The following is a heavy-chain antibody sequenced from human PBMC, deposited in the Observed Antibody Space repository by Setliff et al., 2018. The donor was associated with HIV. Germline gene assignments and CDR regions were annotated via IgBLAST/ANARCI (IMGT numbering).Heavy chain of an antibody. CDR3: ARVGSCDGVEYHDALDI. Sequence: SSETLSLTCSVSGGSVSSGNYYWSWIRQPPGKGLEWIGYIYYSGSIKYNPSLKSRVTISVDTSKNQFSLKLSSVTAADTAVYYCARVGSCDGVEYHDALDIWGRGTMVTVSS. V-gene: IGHV4-61*01. J-gene: IGHJ3*02. CDR2: IYYSGSI. D-gene: IGHD2-15*01. CDR1: GGSVSSGNYY.